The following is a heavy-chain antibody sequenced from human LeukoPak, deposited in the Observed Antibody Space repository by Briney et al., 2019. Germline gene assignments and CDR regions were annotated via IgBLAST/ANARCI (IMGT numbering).Heavy chain of an antibody. D-gene: IGHD5-12*01. CDR2: ISGSGGST. Sequence: GGSLGLSCAASGFTFSSYAMSWVRQAPGKGLEWVSAISGSGGSTYYADSVKGRFTISRDNSKNTLYLQMNSLRAEDTAVYYCASGRGYSGYGPGYYFDYWGQGTLVTVSS. CDR3: ASGRGYSGYGPGYYFDY. J-gene: IGHJ4*02. V-gene: IGHV3-23*01. CDR1: GFTFSSYA.